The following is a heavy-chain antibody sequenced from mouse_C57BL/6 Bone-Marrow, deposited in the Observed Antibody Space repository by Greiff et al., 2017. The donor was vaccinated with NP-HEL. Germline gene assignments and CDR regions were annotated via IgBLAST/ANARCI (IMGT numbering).Heavy chain of an antibody. J-gene: IGHJ3*01. CDR1: GFTFSDAW. Sequence: EVKLQESGGGLVQPGGSMKLSCAASGFTFSDAWMDWVRQSPETGLAWVAEIRNKANNHATYYAESVKGRFTISRDDSKSSVYLQMNSLRAEDTGIYYCTPAYYSNYEVAYWGQGTLVTVSA. V-gene: IGHV6-6*01. CDR3: TPAYYSNYEVAY. D-gene: IGHD2-5*01. CDR2: IRNKANNHAT.